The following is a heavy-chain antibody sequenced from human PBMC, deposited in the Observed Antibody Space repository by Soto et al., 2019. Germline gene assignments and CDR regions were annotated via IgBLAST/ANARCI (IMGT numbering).Heavy chain of an antibody. CDR1: GGSFSGYY. Sequence: QVQLQQWGAGLLKPSETLSLTCAVYGGSFSGYYWSWIRQPQGKGLEWLGEINHSGSTNYNPSLKSRVTISVDTSKTQFSLKLSSVTAADTAVYYCARGSYCSGGSCRIKTSPNYGMDVWGQGTTVTVSS. J-gene: IGHJ6*02. CDR2: INHSGST. V-gene: IGHV4-34*01. D-gene: IGHD2-15*01. CDR3: ARGSYCSGGSCRIKTSPNYGMDV.